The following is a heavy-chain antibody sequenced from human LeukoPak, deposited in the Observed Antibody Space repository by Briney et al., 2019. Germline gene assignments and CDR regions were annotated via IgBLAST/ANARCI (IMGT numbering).Heavy chain of an antibody. Sequence: GASLGLSCAASGFIFSNYAMSWVRQAPGKGLEWVSAITGSGGSTYYADSVKGRFTISRDNSKNTLYLQMNSLRAEDTAVYYCAKWEDYDVLTGYYVSDYWGQGTLVTVSS. CDR3: AKWEDYDVLTGYYVSDY. D-gene: IGHD3-9*01. V-gene: IGHV3-23*01. CDR2: ITGSGGST. J-gene: IGHJ4*02. CDR1: GFIFSNYA.